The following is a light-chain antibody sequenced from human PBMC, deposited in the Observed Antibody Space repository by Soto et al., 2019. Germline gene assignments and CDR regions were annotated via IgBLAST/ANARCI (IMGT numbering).Light chain of an antibody. CDR1: QNITNN. CDR3: QQYHSWT. CDR2: KAS. Sequence: DIQMTQSPASLAASXXDKVXITFRASQNITNNLSWYQQKPGKAPKILXXKASSLESGVPSRFSGSGSGTEFTLTISSLQPDDFVTYYCQQYHSWTFGQGTKVDIK. J-gene: IGKJ1*01. V-gene: IGKV1-5*03.